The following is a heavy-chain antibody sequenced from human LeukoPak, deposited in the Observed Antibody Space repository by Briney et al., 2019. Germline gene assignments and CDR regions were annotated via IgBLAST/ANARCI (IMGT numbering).Heavy chain of an antibody. CDR2: IYYSGST. V-gene: IGHV4-59*01. Sequence: SEALSLTCSVSGGSIISYYWSWIRQPPGKKLEWIGYIYYSGSTYYNPSLKSRATISVDTSKNQFSLQLSSVTAADTAVYFCARVPPYNSGYGGFDYWGQGTLVTVSS. CDR1: GGSIISYY. D-gene: IGHD5-18*01. J-gene: IGHJ4*02. CDR3: ARVPPYNSGYGGFDY.